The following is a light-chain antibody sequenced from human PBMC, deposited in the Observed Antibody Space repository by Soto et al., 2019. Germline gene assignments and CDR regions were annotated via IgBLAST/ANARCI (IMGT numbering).Light chain of an antibody. J-gene: IGKJ1*01. Sequence: EIVLTQSPGTLCLSPGERATLSCRASQSVSSSYLAWYQQKPGQAPRPLIYGASSRAIGTPDRFSGSGSGTDFTLTISRLEPEDFAVYYCQQYGSSPWTFGQGTKVDIK. V-gene: IGKV3-20*01. CDR3: QQYGSSPWT. CDR2: GAS. CDR1: QSVSSSY.